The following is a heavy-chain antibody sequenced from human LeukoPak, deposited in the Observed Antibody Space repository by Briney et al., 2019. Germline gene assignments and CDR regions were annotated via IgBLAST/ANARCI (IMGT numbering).Heavy chain of an antibody. CDR3: ARTMVRGVIGPPPYYFDY. CDR1: GYTFTSYG. CDR2: ISAYNGNT. V-gene: IGHV1-18*04. J-gene: IGHJ4*02. Sequence: GASVKVSCKASGYTFTSYGISWVRQAPGQGLEWMGWISAYNGNTNYAQKLQGRVTMTTDTSTSTAYMELRSLRSEDTAVYYCARTMVRGVIGPPPYYFDYWGQGTLVTVSS. D-gene: IGHD3-10*01.